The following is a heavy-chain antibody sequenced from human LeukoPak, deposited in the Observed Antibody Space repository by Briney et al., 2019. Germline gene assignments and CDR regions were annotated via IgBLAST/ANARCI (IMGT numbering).Heavy chain of an antibody. J-gene: IGHJ5*02. Sequence: PSETLSLTCTVSGGSISSGDYYWSWIRQPPGKGLEWIGYIYYNGSTYYNPSLKSRVTISVDTSKNQFSLKLSSVTAADTAVYYCARASLGGAWFDPWGQGTLVTVSS. CDR3: ARASLGGAWFDP. CDR2: IYYNGST. D-gene: IGHD3-10*01. CDR1: GGSISSGDYY. V-gene: IGHV4-30-4*08.